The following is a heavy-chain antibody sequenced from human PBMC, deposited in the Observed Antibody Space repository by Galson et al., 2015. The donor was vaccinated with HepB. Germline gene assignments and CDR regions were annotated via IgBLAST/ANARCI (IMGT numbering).Heavy chain of an antibody. CDR3: ARELGYDSSGYYYDFDY. CDR1: GFTFGDYA. J-gene: IGHJ4*02. D-gene: IGHD3-22*01. V-gene: IGHV3-21*01. Sequence: SLRLSCAASGFTFGDYAMSWFRQAPGKGLEWVSSISSSSTYIYYADSVKGRFTISRDNAKNSLYLQMNSLRAEDTAVYYCARELGYDSSGYYYDFDYWGQGTLVTVSS. CDR2: ISSSSTYI.